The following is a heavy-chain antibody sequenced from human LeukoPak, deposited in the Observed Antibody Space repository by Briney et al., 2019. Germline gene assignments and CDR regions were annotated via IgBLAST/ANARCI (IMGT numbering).Heavy chain of an antibody. Sequence: SETLSLTCTVSGGSISSGGYYWSWIRQHPGKGLEWIGYIYYSGSTYYNPSLKSRVIISVDTSKNQFSLKLSSVTAADTAVYYCARVDTALVTGGYWFDPWGQGTLVTVSS. CDR2: IYYSGST. CDR1: GGSISSGGYY. D-gene: IGHD5-18*01. CDR3: ARVDTALVTGGYWFDP. V-gene: IGHV4-31*03. J-gene: IGHJ5*02.